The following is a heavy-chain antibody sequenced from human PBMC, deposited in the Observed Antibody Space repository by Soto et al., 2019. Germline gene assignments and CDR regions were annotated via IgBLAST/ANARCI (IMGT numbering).Heavy chain of an antibody. V-gene: IGHV1-69*13. CDR1: GGTFSSYA. CDR2: IIPIFGTA. Sequence: GASVKVSCKASGGTFSSYAISWVRQAPGQGLEWMGGIIPIFGTANYAQKFQGRVTITADESTSTAYMELSSLRSEDTAVYYCASTAPRTVTPSYYYYGMDVWGQGTTVTVSS. J-gene: IGHJ6*02. CDR3: ASTAPRTVTPSYYYYGMDV. D-gene: IGHD4-4*01.